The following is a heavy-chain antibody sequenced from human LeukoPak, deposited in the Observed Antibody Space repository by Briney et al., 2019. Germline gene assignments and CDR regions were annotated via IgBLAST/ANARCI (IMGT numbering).Heavy chain of an antibody. J-gene: IGHJ4*02. CDR2: IRYDGSNK. CDR1: GFTFRSYG. D-gene: IGHD1-26*01. V-gene: IGHV3-30*02. CDR3: AKEGATGYYFDY. Sequence: GGSLRLSCAASGFTFRSYGMDWVRQAPGKGLEWVAFIRYDGSNKYYADSVKGRFTISRDNSKNTLYLQMNSLRAEDTAVYYCAKEGATGYYFDYWGQGTLVTVSS.